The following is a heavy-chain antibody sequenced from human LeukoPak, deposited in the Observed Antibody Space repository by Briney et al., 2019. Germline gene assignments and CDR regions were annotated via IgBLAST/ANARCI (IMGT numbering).Heavy chain of an antibody. D-gene: IGHD4-17*01. J-gene: IGHJ4*02. Sequence: GGSLTLSCAASGFTFSSYAMRWVRQAPGKGLEWVADISHDGSHKFYADSVQGRFAISRDNSRNTLYLQMSGLRVEDTAVYYCVRDPNAGLTVTNFDFWGQGALVTVSS. V-gene: IGHV3-30*09. CDR2: ISHDGSHK. CDR1: GFTFSSYA. CDR3: VRDPNAGLTVTNFDF.